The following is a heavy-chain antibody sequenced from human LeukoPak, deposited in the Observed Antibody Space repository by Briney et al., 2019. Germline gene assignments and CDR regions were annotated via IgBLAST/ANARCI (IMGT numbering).Heavy chain of an antibody. CDR2: ILTSGST. D-gene: IGHD1-26*01. Sequence: SETLSLTCTVSGGSTSSYTWSWVRKPQGKGLEWFGSILTSGSTTSHPSLKSRLTISVDTSKNQFTLKVNSVTAADTAVYYCARVRVSGSYLYYFDSWGQGNLVTVSS. CDR3: ARVRVSGSYLYYFDS. J-gene: IGHJ4*02. V-gene: IGHV4-4*09. CDR1: GGSTSSYT.